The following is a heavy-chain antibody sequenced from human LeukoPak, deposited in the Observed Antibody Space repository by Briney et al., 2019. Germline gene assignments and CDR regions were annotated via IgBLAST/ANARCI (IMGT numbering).Heavy chain of an antibody. CDR1: GFTFSSYA. CDR3: ARDGSSSGLDY. CDR2: ISYDGSNK. J-gene: IGHJ4*02. V-gene: IGHV3-30-3*01. D-gene: IGHD6-6*01. Sequence: GGSLRLSCAASGFTFSSYAMHWVRQAPGKGLEWVAVISYDGSNKYYADSVKGRFTISRDNSKNTLYLQMNGLRAEDTAVYYCARDGSSSGLDYWGQGTLVTVSS.